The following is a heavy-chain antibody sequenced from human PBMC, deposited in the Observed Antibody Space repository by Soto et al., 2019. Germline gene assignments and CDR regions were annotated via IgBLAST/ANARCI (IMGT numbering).Heavy chain of an antibody. V-gene: IGHV1-2*04. CDR1: GYTFTGYY. Sequence: ASVKVSCKASGYTFTGYYMHWVRQAPGQGLEWMGWINPNSGGTNYAQKFQGWVTMTRDTSISTAYMELSRLRSDDTAVYYCARDLSDTAMAQFGYWGQGTLVTVSS. J-gene: IGHJ4*02. CDR2: INPNSGGT. CDR3: ARDLSDTAMAQFGY. D-gene: IGHD5-18*01.